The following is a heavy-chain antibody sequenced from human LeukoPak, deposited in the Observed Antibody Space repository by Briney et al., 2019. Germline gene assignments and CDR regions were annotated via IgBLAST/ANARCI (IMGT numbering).Heavy chain of an antibody. CDR1: GGSFSGYY. CDR3: ARTGLGGSYPFFDY. J-gene: IGHJ4*02. D-gene: IGHD1-26*01. V-gene: IGHV4-34*01. Sequence: SSETLSLTCAVYGGSFSGYYWSWIRQPPGKGLEWIGEINHSGSTNYNPSLKSRVTISVDTSKNQFSLKLSSVTAADTAVYYCARTGLGGSYPFFDYWGQGTLVTVSS. CDR2: INHSGST.